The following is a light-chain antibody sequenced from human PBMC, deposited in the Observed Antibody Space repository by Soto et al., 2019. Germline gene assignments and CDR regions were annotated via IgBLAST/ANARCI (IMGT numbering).Light chain of an antibody. V-gene: IGKV1-5*03. CDR3: QQYLTYPK. CDR2: EAS. CDR1: QSVSRW. Sequence: DIQVTQSPSTLSASVGDRVTITCRASQSVSRWLAWYRQKPEKAPKLLLYEASTLKSAVPSRFGGGGSGTHFTLTIISLQPDDFATYHGQQYLTYPKFGQGTKVEIK. J-gene: IGKJ1*01.